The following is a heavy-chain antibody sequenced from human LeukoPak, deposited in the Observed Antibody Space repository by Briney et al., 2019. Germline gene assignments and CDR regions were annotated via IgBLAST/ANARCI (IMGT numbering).Heavy chain of an antibody. V-gene: IGHV3-23*01. CDR3: AKDPAYDAVHHTPG. CDR2: ISGSGGGT. Sequence: PGGSLRLSCAASGFTFGSYAMSWVRQAPGKGLEWVSAISGSGGGTYYADSVKGRFTISRDNSKNTLYLQMNSLRAEDTAVYYCAKDPAYDAVHHTPGWGQGTLVTVSS. CDR1: GFTFGSYA. D-gene: IGHD3-22*01. J-gene: IGHJ4*02.